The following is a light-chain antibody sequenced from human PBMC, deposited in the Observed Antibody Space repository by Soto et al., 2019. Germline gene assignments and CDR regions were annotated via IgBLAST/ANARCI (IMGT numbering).Light chain of an antibody. Sequence: QSALTQPASVSGSPGQSITISCTGTLSDVGAYNYVSWYQQHPGKAPKLMIFEVSNRPSGMSNRFSGSKSGNTASLSISGLQAEDEGDYYCSSYTSSSTYVFGTGTKVTVL. V-gene: IGLV2-14*01. CDR3: SSYTSSSTYV. CDR1: LSDVGAYNY. J-gene: IGLJ1*01. CDR2: EVS.